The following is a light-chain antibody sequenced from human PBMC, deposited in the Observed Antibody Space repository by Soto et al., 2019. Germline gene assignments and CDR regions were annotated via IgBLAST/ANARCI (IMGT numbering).Light chain of an antibody. V-gene: IGKV4-1*01. CDR1: QSLLLDNKNY. Sequence: DIVMTQSPDSLAVSLGERATISCKSSQSLLLDNKNYLGWYQQKPGQPPKLLFYWASTRVSGVPARFSGSESGTDFTLTISSLQAEDVAVYYCQQYYTIPRTFGPGTKVDIK. CDR3: QQYYTIPRT. CDR2: WAS. J-gene: IGKJ3*01.